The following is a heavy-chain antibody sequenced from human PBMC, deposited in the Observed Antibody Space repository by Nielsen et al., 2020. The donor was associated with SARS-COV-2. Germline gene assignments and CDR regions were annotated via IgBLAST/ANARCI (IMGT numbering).Heavy chain of an antibody. D-gene: IGHD2-21*02. V-gene: IGHV4-39*01. CDR2: IYYSGST. CDR3: ATTPSSVTAYAVGY. J-gene: IGHJ4*02. CDR1: GGSISSSSYY. Sequence: SETLSLTCTVSGGSISSSSYYWGWIRQPPGKGLEWIGSIYYSGSTYTNPSLKSRVTISVDTSKNQFSLKLNSVTAADTAVYYCATTPSSVTAYAVGYWGQGTPVTVSS.